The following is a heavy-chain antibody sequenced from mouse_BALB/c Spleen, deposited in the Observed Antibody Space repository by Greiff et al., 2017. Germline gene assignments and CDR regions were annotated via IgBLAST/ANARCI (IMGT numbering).Heavy chain of an antibody. Sequence: EVMLVESGGGLVKPGGSLKLSCAASGFTFSDYYMYWVRQTPEKRLEWVATISDGGSYTYYPDSVKGRFTISRDNAKNNLYLQMNSLKSEDTAMYYCASRGDYYGSTAWFAYWGQGTLVTVSA. CDR2: ISDGGSYT. D-gene: IGHD1-1*01. J-gene: IGHJ3*01. CDR3: ASRGDYYGSTAWFAY. V-gene: IGHV5-4*02. CDR1: GFTFSDYY.